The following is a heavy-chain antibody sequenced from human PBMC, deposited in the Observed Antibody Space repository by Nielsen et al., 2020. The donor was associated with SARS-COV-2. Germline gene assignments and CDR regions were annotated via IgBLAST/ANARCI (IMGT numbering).Heavy chain of an antibody. Sequence: GESLKISCAASGFTFSSYSMNWVRQAPGKGLEWVSSISSSSSYIYYAGSVKGRFTISRDNAKNSLYLQMNSLRAEDTAVYYCARDLDTAMVGDGMDVWGQGTTVTVSS. CDR2: ISSSSSYI. J-gene: IGHJ6*02. V-gene: IGHV3-21*01. D-gene: IGHD5-18*01. CDR3: ARDLDTAMVGDGMDV. CDR1: GFTFSSYS.